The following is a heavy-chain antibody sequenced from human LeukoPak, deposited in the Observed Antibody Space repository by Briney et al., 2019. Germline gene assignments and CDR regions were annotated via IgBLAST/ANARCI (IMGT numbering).Heavy chain of an antibody. D-gene: IGHD3-16*02. J-gene: IGHJ4*02. V-gene: IGHV3-48*03. CDR3: ASSLSLWANYRCH. CDR2: IAVDGTK. Sequence: PGGSLRLSCAASGFTLSHSEMNWVRKAPGKGLEWVSFIAVDGTKYYSDSVKGRFTISRDSAKNSMFLQMDSLRAEDMAVYYCASSLSLWANYRCHWGRGTLVTVSS. CDR1: GFTLSHSE.